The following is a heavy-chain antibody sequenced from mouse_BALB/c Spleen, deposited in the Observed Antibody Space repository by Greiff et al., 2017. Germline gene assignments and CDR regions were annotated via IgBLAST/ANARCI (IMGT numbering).Heavy chain of an antibody. D-gene: IGHD1-2*01. J-gene: IGHJ3*01. CDR2: ISYSGST. V-gene: IGHV3-2*02. Sequence: EVKLMESGPGLVKPSQSLSLTCTVTGYSITSDYAWNWIRQFPGNKLEWMGYISYSGSTSYNPSLKSRISITRDTSKNQFFLQLNSVTTEDTATYYCAGTAREEFADWGQGTLVTVSA. CDR1: GYSITSDYA. CDR3: AGTAREEFAD.